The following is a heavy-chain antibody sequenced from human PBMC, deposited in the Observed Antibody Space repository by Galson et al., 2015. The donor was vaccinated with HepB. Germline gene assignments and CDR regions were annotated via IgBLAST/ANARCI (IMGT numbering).Heavy chain of an antibody. Sequence: ETLSLTCTVSGGSISSSSYYWGWIRQPPGKGLEWIGSIYYSGSTYYNPSLKSRVTISVDTSKNQFSLKLSSVTAADTAVYYCARNIAAAGGDWFDPWGQGTLVTVSS. D-gene: IGHD6-13*01. V-gene: IGHV4-39*01. CDR2: IYYSGST. CDR3: ARNIAAAGGDWFDP. J-gene: IGHJ5*02. CDR1: GGSISSSSYY.